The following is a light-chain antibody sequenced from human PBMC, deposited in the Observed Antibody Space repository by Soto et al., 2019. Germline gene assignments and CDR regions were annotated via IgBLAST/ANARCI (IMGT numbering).Light chain of an antibody. CDR3: QKYNGASFT. CDR1: QGIGRY. J-gene: IGKJ3*01. Sequence: DIQMTQSPSSLSASVGDRVTITCRASQGIGRYVAWYQQKPGKVPKLLIYDTSTLQSGVPSRFSGSGSGTDFTLAISSLQPECVASYFCQKYNGASFTFGPHTKVDI. CDR2: DTS. V-gene: IGKV1-27*01.